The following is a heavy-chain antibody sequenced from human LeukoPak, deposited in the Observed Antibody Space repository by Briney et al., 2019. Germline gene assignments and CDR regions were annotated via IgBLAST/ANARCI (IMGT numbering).Heavy chain of an antibody. CDR2: IWYDGSNK. CDR3: ARSSMVATLQSYFDY. V-gene: IGHV3-33*08. D-gene: IGHD5-12*01. Sequence: GGSLRLSCEASGFTFSSYGMHWVRQAPGKGLEWVAVIWYDGSNKYYADSVKGRFTISRDNSKNTLYLQMNSLRAEDTAVYYCARSSMVATLQSYFDYWGQGTLVTVSS. J-gene: IGHJ4*02. CDR1: GFTFSSYG.